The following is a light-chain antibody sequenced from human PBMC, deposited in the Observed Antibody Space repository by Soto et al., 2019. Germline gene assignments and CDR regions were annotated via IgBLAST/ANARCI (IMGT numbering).Light chain of an antibody. CDR2: DTT. J-gene: IGLJ2*01. CDR1: TGAVTSGHD. CDR3: LLSSSGARPV. V-gene: IGLV7-46*01. Sequence: QAVVTQEPSLTVSPGGTVTLTCGSSTGAVTSGHDPYWLQQKPGQAPRTLIYDTTNKHSWTPARFSGSLLGGKAALTLPGAQPEDEADYYCLLSSSGARPVFGGGTKLTVL.